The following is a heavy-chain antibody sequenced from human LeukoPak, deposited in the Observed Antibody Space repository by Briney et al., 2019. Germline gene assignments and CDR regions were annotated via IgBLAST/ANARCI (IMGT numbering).Heavy chain of an antibody. V-gene: IGHV5-51*01. CDR3: AIGRGGQQLGDY. CDR1: EYSFPNYC. Sequence: GEPLKISCQHSEYSFPNYCIGWVRHMPGKGLEWMGIIYPVNSDARYSPSFQGQVTISAAKSISTAYLQWSSLKATDTAMYYCAIGRGGQQLGDYWGQGTLVTVSS. J-gene: IGHJ4*02. D-gene: IGHD6-13*01. CDR2: IYPVNSDA.